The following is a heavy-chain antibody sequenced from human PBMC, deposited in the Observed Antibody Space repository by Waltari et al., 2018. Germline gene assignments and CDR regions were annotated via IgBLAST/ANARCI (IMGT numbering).Heavy chain of an antibody. J-gene: IGHJ4*02. CDR1: GGSISSGGYY. D-gene: IGHD2-15*01. CDR2: IYYSGST. CDR3: ARDQGSYFDY. V-gene: IGHV4-31*03. Sequence: QVQLQESGPGLVKPSQTLSLTCTFSGGSISSGGYYWTWIRQHQGKGLEWIGYIYYSGSTYYNPSLKSRVTISVDTSKNQCSLKLSSVTAADTAVYYCARDQGSYFDYWGQGTLVTVSS.